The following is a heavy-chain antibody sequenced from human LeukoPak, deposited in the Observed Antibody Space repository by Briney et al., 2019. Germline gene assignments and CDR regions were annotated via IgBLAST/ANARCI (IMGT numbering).Heavy chain of an antibody. Sequence: PGRSLRLSCAASGFTFSSYAMHWVRQAPGKGLEWVALISYDGSNEYYADSVKGRFTISRDNSENTLYLQMNSLRAEDTAVYYCAKAAGITHYYGSGSYWAYFDYWGQGTLVTVSS. D-gene: IGHD3-10*01. CDR1: GFTFSSYA. V-gene: IGHV3-30-3*01. CDR3: AKAAGITHYYGSGSYWAYFDY. J-gene: IGHJ4*02. CDR2: ISYDGSNE.